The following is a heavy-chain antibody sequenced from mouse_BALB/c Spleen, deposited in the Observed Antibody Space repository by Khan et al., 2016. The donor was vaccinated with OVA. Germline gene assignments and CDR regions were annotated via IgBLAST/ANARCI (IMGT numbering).Heavy chain of an antibody. CDR3: RELAYYDDREGFAY. J-gene: IGHJ3*01. D-gene: IGHD1-1*01. CDR1: GFTFSTYG. V-gene: IGHV5-6*01. Sequence: EVELVESGGDLVKPGGSLKLSCAASGFTFSTYGMSWVRQAPDKRLEWVATVSTGGSYTYYPDSVKGRFTISRDNANNTLYLQMSGLRSEETVLFCGRELAYYDDREGFAYWGQGTLVTVSA. CDR2: VSTGGSYT.